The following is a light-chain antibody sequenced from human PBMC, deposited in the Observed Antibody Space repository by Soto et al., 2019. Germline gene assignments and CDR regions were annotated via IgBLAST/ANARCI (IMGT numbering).Light chain of an antibody. CDR1: QTISNN. J-gene: IGKJ3*01. Sequence: DIQMTQSPSSLSASVGDRVTITCRASQTISNNLNWYQQKPGKAPNLLIYAASSLPYGVPSRFSGSGSGTDFTLTISSLQPEDFATYYCQQSYSSPLFTFGPGTKVDIK. CDR3: QQSYSSPLFT. V-gene: IGKV1-39*01. CDR2: AAS.